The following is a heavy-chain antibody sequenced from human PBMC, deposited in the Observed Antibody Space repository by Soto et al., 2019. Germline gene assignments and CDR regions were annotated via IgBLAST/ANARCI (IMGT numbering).Heavy chain of an antibody. Sequence: EAQLVESGGGLVQPGGSLRLSCAASGFTFSSYWMHWVRQAPGKGLVWVSRINSDGSSTSYADSVKGRFTISRDNAKNTLYLQMNSLRAEDTAVYHCARASSKRIPHGMDVWGQGTTVTVSS. J-gene: IGHJ6*02. D-gene: IGHD2-21*01. V-gene: IGHV3-74*01. CDR1: GFTFSSYW. CDR2: INSDGSST. CDR3: ARASSKRIPHGMDV.